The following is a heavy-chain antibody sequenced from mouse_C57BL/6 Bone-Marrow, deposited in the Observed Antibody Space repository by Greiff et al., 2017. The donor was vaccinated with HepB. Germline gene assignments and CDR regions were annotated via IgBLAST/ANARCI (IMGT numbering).Heavy chain of an antibody. V-gene: IGHV1-64*01. CDR2: IHPNFGST. CDR1: GYTFTSYG. CDR3: ARSLFITTVVAPYYYAMDY. Sequence: QVQLQQPGAELVKPGASVKLSCKASGYTFTSYGMHGVRQSPGKGLGWIGRIHPNFGSTNYNEKFKSKATLTVDKSSSTAYMQLSSLTSEDSAVYYCARSLFITTVVAPYYYAMDYWGQGTSVTVSS. J-gene: IGHJ4*01. D-gene: IGHD1-1*01.